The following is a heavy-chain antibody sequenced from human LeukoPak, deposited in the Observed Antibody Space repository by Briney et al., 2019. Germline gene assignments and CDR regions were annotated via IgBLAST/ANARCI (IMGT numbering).Heavy chain of an antibody. CDR1: GGSISSGSCY. CDR2: IYTSGST. D-gene: IGHD2-21*01. CDR3: ARVAYTYYYYYMDV. J-gene: IGHJ6*03. V-gene: IGHV4-61*09. Sequence: PSETLSLTCTVSGGSISSGSCYWSWIRQPAGKGLEWIGHIYTSGSTNYNPSLKSRVTISVDTSKNQFSLKLSSVTAADTAVYYCARVAYTYYYYYMDVWGKGTTVTVSS.